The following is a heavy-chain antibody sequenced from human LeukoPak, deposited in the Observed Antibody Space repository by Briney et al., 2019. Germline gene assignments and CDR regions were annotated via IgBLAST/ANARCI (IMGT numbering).Heavy chain of an antibody. CDR2: IYTSGST. Sequence: SETLSLTCTVSGGSISSYYWSWIRQPAGKGLEWIGRIYTSGSTNYNPSLKSRVTMSVDTSKNQFSLKLSSVTAADTAVYYCARDLDYGGNSGWFDPWGQGTLVTVSS. CDR1: GGSISSYY. V-gene: IGHV4-4*07. J-gene: IGHJ5*02. D-gene: IGHD4-23*01. CDR3: ARDLDYGGNSGWFDP.